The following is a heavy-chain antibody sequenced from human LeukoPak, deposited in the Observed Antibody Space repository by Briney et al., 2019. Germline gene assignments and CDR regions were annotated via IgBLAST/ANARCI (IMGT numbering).Heavy chain of an antibody. CDR1: KFIFGGYA. J-gene: IGHJ4*02. Sequence: QTGGSLRLSCAASKFIFGGYAMGWVRPAPGKGLEWVSGISVSGSSTHYADSVKGRFTISRDNSKNTLYLQLNSLRAEDTAVYYCVKAGCDLWGQGALVTVSS. CDR2: ISVSGSST. CDR3: VKAGCDL. V-gene: IGHV3-23*01.